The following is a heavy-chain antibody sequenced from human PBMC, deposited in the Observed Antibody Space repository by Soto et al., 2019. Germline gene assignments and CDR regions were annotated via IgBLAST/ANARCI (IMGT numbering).Heavy chain of an antibody. J-gene: IGHJ4*02. CDR1: GFTFSSYC. V-gene: IGHV3-30*18. Sequence: SLMLSCSDSGFTFSSYCMHWVLQAPGKGLEWVAVISYDGSNKYYADSVKGRFTISRDNSKNTLYLQMNSLRAEDTAVYYCAKDPRTLDGMVVVVINYFDYWGQGTLVTVSS. CDR2: ISYDGSNK. D-gene: IGHD3-22*01. CDR3: AKDPRTLDGMVVVVINYFDY.